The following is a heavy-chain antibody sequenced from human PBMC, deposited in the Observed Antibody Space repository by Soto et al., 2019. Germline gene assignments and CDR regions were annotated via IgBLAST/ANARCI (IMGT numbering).Heavy chain of an antibody. Sequence: EVQLVESGGGLVKPGGPLRLSCPASALTFSNGGVSGVRQAPGKGRGWVGRIKSKIAGGQTDYRAPVKAKFTISRNDSRDKMYLQKNSLRAEDTAVYYCTTDSTQTFCDGGPCYSVQTKSHDSWGQGTLVTVSS. CDR2: IKSKIAGGQT. D-gene: IGHD2-15*01. CDR1: ALTFSNGG. V-gene: IGHV3-15*01. CDR3: TTDSTQTFCDGGPCYSVQTKSHDS. J-gene: IGHJ4*02.